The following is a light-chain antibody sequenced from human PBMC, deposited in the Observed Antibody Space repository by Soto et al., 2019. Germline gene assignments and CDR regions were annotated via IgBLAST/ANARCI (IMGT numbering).Light chain of an antibody. CDR2: GAS. Sequence: EIVLTQSPGTLSLSPGESATLSCRASQSVSSSYLAWYQQKPGQAPRLLIYGASSRATGIPDRFSGSGSGTDFTLTISRLEPEDFAVYYCQQYGSSPAPFGQGTKVDIK. CDR1: QSVSSSY. V-gene: IGKV3-20*01. J-gene: IGKJ1*01. CDR3: QQYGSSPAP.